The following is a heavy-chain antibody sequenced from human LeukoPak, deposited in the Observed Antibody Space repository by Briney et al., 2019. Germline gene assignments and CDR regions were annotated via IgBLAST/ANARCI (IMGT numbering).Heavy chain of an antibody. CDR3: ARGRYCSSPSCYKPTIPRFDP. D-gene: IGHD2-2*02. J-gene: IGHJ5*02. Sequence: ASVKVPCKVSGYTVTELSMHWVRQAPGKGLEWMGGFDFEDGETIYAQKFQGRVAMTEDTSTDTAYMELSSLRSEDTAVYYCARGRYCSSPSCYKPTIPRFDPWGQGTLVTVSS. CDR2: FDFEDGET. V-gene: IGHV1-24*01. CDR1: GYTVTELS.